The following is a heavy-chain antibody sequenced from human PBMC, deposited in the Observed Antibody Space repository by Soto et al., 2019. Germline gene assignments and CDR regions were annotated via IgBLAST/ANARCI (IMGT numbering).Heavy chain of an antibody. CDR2: INHSGST. V-gene: IGHV4-34*01. J-gene: IGHJ4*02. CDR3: ARAPRGYSSSWYFWFDY. D-gene: IGHD6-13*01. Sequence: QVQLQQWGAGLLKPSETLSLTCAVYGGSFSGYYWSWIRQPPGKGLEWIGEINHSGSTNYNPSLKRRVTISVDTSKNQFSLQLSSVAAADTAVYYCARAPRGYSSSWYFWFDYWGQGTLGTVSS. CDR1: GGSFSGYY.